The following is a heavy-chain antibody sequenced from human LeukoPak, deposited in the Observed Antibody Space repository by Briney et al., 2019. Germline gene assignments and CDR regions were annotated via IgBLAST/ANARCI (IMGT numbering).Heavy chain of an antibody. Sequence: GGSLRLSCAASGFTFSSYSMIWVRQAPGKGLEWVSSISSSSSYIYYADSVKGRFTISRDNAKNSLYLQMNSLRAEDTAVYYCARDLDYCSSTSCYASGYDYWGQGTLVTVSS. CDR3: ARDLDYCSSTSCYASGYDY. CDR1: GFTFSSYS. CDR2: ISSSSSYI. D-gene: IGHD2-2*01. V-gene: IGHV3-21*01. J-gene: IGHJ4*02.